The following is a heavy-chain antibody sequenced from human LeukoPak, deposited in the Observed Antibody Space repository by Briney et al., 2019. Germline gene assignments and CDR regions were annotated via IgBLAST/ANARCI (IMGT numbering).Heavy chain of an antibody. CDR3: ARGITIQPNGFDP. CDR1: GFTFSSYS. D-gene: IGHD3-3*01. Sequence: GGSLRLTCAASGFTFSSYSMNWVRQAPGKGLEWVSSISSSSSYIYYADSVKGRFTISRDNAKNSLYLQMNSLRAEDTAVYYCARGITIQPNGFDPWGQGTLVTVSS. CDR2: ISSSSSYI. J-gene: IGHJ5*02. V-gene: IGHV3-21*01.